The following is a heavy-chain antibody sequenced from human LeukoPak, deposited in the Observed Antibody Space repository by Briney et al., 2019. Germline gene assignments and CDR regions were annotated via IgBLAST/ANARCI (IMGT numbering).Heavy chain of an antibody. CDR1: GYTFTSYY. Sequence: ASVKVSCKASGYTFTSYYMHWVRQAPGQGLEWMGIINPSGGSTNYAQKLQGRVTMTTDTSTSTAYMELRSLRSDDTAVYYCARDYTYYDFWRTSGRFDPWGQGTLVTVSS. CDR2: INPSGGST. D-gene: IGHD3-3*01. CDR3: ARDYTYYDFWRTSGRFDP. J-gene: IGHJ5*02. V-gene: IGHV1-46*01.